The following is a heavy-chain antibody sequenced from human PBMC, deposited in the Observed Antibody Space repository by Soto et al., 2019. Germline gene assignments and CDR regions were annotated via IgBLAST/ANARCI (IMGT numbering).Heavy chain of an antibody. CDR2: IYYSGST. Sequence: PSETLSLTCTVSGGSISSYYWSWIRQPPGKGLEWIGYIYYSGSTNYNPSLKSRVTISVDTSRNQFSLKLSSVTAADTAVYYCARAGYSSGSYYYYYYYMDFWGKGTTVTVSS. CDR3: ARAGYSSGSYYYYYYYMDF. V-gene: IGHV4-59*01. J-gene: IGHJ6*03. D-gene: IGHD6-19*01. CDR1: GGSISSYY.